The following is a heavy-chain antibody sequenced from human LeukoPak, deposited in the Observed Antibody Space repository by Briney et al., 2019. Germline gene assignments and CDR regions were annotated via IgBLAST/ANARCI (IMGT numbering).Heavy chain of an antibody. V-gene: IGHV3-33*06. CDR3: AKDINHYELLTGYHHLVDN. CDR1: GFRFNIFG. D-gene: IGHD3-9*01. J-gene: IGHJ4*02. Sequence: GGSLRLSCAASGFRFNIFGMHWVRQAPGKGLEWVALIWYDGSNENYADSVKGRFTISRDNSKNMLYLQMNRPRADDTAVYYCAKDINHYELLTGYHHLVDNWGQGTLVTVSS. CDR2: IWYDGSNE.